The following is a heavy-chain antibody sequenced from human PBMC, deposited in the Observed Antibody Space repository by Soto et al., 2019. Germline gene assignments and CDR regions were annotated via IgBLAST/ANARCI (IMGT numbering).Heavy chain of an antibody. CDR2: LSRSGNTT. J-gene: IGHJ6*03. D-gene: IGHD3-16*01. CDR1: GFIFSSYG. V-gene: IGHV3-23*01. CDR3: TRGDYYYYMDV. Sequence: EAQLLESGGGLVQPGGSLRLSCAASGFIFSSYGMNWVRQAPGEGLEWVSSLSRSGNTTYYADSVKGRFTFSRDNSKDTPYLQMNSLRAEDTATYYCTRGDYYYYMDVWGKGTTVTVSS.